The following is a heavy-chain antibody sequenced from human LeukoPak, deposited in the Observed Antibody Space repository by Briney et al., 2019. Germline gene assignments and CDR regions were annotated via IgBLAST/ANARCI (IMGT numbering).Heavy chain of an antibody. Sequence: GGSLRLSCAASGFTVSSNYMTWVRQAPGKGLEWGSVIYSDGTTYYADSVQGRFTISRDNSKNTVYLQMKSLRAEDTAVYFCARERSYYYYYMDVWGKGTTVTVSS. CDR2: IYSDGTT. V-gene: IGHV3-53*01. CDR1: GFTVSSNY. J-gene: IGHJ6*03. D-gene: IGHD3-10*01. CDR3: ARERSYYYYYMDV.